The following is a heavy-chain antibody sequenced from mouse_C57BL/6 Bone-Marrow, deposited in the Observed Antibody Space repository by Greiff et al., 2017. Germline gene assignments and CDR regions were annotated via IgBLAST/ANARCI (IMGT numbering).Heavy chain of an antibody. CDR2: FYPRSGNT. Sequence: QVQLKESGPELARPGASVKLSCKASGYPFTSYGISWVKQSTGKGLEWIGEFYPRSGNTYYNEKFKGMATLTAAKSSSTAYMELRSLTSEVSAVYFSAEDYEDYGSSYWYFEVWGTGTTVTVSS. J-gene: IGHJ1*03. CDR1: GYPFTSYG. CDR3: AEDYEDYGSSYWYFEV. V-gene: IGHV1-81*01. D-gene: IGHD1-1*01.